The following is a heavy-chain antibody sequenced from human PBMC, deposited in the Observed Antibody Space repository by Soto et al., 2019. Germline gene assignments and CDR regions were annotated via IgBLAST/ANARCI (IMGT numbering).Heavy chain of an antibody. J-gene: IGHJ4*02. V-gene: IGHV4-31*03. CDR3: ARGGYYDSSGYYYGY. Sequence: SETLSLTCTVSGGSISSGGYYWCWIRQHPGKGLEWIGYIYYSGSTYYNPSLKSRVTISVDTSKNQFSLKLSSVTAADTAVYYCARGGYYDSSGYYYGYWGQGTLVTSPQ. CDR1: GGSISSGGYY. D-gene: IGHD3-22*01. CDR2: IYYSGST.